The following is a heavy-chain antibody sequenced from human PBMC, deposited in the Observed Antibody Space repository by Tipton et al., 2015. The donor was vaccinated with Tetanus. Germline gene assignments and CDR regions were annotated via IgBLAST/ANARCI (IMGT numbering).Heavy chain of an antibody. CDR1: GGSINSYY. D-gene: IGHD1-26*01. J-gene: IGHJ4*02. V-gene: IGHV4-4*07. Sequence: TLSLTCTVSGGSINSYYWSWIRQPAGKGLEWIGRIYSSGSTNYNPSLKSRVTMSVDTSKNQFSLKLSSVTAADTAVYYCARDQARGARGWNYFDYWGQGTLVTVSS. CDR3: ARDQARGARGWNYFDY. CDR2: IYSSGST.